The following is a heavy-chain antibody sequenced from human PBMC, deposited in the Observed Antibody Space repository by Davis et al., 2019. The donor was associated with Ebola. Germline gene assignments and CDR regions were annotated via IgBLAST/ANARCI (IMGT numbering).Heavy chain of an antibody. CDR2: ISYDGSNE. J-gene: IGHJ4*02. V-gene: IGHV3-30-3*01. Sequence: GESLKISCAASGFTFSNYAMNWVRQAPGKGLEWVAVISYDGSNEYYADSVKGRFTISRDNAKNSLYLQMNSLRDEDTAVYYCARELRPSVGLLRSPQGYWGQGTLVTVSS. CDR1: GFTFSNYA. CDR3: ARELRPSVGLLRSPQGY. D-gene: IGHD1-26*01.